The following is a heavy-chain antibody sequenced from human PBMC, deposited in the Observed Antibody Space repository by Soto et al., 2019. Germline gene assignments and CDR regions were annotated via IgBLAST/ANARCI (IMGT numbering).Heavy chain of an antibody. J-gene: IGHJ2*01. CDR3: AGGGEAALVDWYFDL. CDR1: GFTFSSYS. V-gene: IGHV3-21*01. Sequence: EVQLVESGGGLVKPGGSLRLSCAASGFTFSSYSMNWVRQAPGKGLEWVSSISSSSSYIYYADSVKGRFTISRDNAKNSLYLQMNSLRAEDTAVYYCAGGGEAALVDWYFDLWGRGTLVTVSS. D-gene: IGHD6-6*01. CDR2: ISSSSSYI.